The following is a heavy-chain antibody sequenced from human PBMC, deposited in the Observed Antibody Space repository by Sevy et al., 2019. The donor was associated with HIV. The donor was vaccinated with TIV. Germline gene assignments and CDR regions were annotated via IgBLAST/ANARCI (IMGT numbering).Heavy chain of an antibody. CDR3: ASDSLRIAARLFGAFDI. J-gene: IGHJ3*02. D-gene: IGHD6-6*01. V-gene: IGHV3-7*01. Sequence: GGSLRLSCAASGFTFSSYWMSWVRQAPGKGLEWVANIKQDGSEKYYVDSVKGRFTISRDNAKNSLYLQMNSLRSEDTAVYYCASDSLRIAARLFGAFDIWGHGTMVTGSS. CDR1: GFTFSSYW. CDR2: IKQDGSEK.